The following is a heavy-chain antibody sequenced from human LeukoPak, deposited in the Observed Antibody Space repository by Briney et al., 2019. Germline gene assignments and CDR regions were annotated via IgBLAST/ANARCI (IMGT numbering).Heavy chain of an antibody. J-gene: IGHJ4*02. CDR2: INWSGGST. D-gene: IGHD2-2*01. CDR3: ARAPITSPFYFDY. V-gene: IGHV3-20*04. Sequence: GGSLRLSCTASGFDFDAHGMSWVRQVPGKGLEWVSGINWSGGSTGYADPLRGRFTISRDNAKNSLYLQMESLRAEDTAFYYCARAPITSPFYFDYWGQGTWSPSP. CDR1: GFDFDAHG.